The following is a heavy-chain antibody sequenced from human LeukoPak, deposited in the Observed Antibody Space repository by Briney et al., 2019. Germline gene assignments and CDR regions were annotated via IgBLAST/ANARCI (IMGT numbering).Heavy chain of an antibody. CDR1: GFTVSSNY. J-gene: IGHJ4*02. Sequence: PGGSLRLSCAASGFTVSSNYMSWVRQAPGKGLEWVSVIYSGGSTYYADSVKGRFTISRDNSKNTLYLQMNSLRAEDTAVYYCARDLARNLGITSLWGQGTLVTVSS. D-gene: IGHD7-27*01. CDR3: ARDLARNLGITSL. CDR2: IYSGGST. V-gene: IGHV3-66*01.